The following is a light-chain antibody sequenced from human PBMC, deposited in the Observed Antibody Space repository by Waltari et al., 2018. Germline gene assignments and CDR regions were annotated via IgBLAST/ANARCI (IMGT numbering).Light chain of an antibody. CDR2: DVS. Sequence: QSALTQPASVSGSPGQSVTISCTGTSSDIGTYNYVPWYQQHPGKAPKLIIYDVSNRPSGISNRFSGSKSGSTASLTISGLQAEDEADYHCCSYTTTNARVFGGGTKLTVL. J-gene: IGLJ3*02. V-gene: IGLV2-14*03. CDR1: SSDIGTYNY. CDR3: CSYTTTNARV.